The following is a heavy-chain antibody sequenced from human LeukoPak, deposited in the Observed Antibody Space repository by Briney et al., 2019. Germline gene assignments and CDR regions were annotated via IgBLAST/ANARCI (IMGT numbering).Heavy chain of an antibody. CDR2: IYHSGST. D-gene: IGHD2-2*02. CDR1: GGSISSGGYS. Sequence: SETLSLTCAVSGGSISSGGYSWGWIRQPPGKGLEWLVYIYHSGSTYYHPSLKSRVTISVDRSKNQFSLKLSSVTAADTAVYYCARVYCSSTSCYTGAFDIWGQGTMVTVSS. J-gene: IGHJ3*02. CDR3: ARVYCSSTSCYTGAFDI. V-gene: IGHV4-30-2*01.